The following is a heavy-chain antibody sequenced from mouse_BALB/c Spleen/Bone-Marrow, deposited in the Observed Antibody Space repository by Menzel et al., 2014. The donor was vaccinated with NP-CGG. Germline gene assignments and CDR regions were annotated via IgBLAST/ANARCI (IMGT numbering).Heavy chain of an antibody. CDR3: TRQYGNYYAMDY. V-gene: IGHV1-69*02. Sequence: VQLQQSGAELVRPGASVTVSFTASGYTFTSYWIHWVKQKPGPGLAWIGNIYPSDSYTNYNQKFKNKATLTVDKSSSTAYMQLSSPTSEDSAVYYCTRQYGNYYAMDYWGQGTSVTVSS. CDR1: GYTFTSYW. D-gene: IGHD2-10*02. J-gene: IGHJ4*01. CDR2: IYPSDSYT.